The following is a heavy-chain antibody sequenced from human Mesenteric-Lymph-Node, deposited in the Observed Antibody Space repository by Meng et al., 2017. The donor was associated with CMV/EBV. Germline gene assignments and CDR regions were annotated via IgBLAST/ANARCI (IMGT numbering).Heavy chain of an antibody. CDR1: GFTFITYA. CDR3: TRSMEV. V-gene: IGHV3-7*01. CDR2: MKPDGRER. J-gene: IGHJ6*02. Sequence: GGSLRLSCAASGFTFITYAMSWVRQAPGKGLEWVANMKPDGRERNYADSVKGRFTISRDNAMNSLFLQMNSLRAEDTAVYYCTRSMEVWGQGTTVTVSS.